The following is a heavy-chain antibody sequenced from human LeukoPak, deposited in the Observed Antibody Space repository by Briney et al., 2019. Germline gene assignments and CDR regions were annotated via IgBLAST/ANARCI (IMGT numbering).Heavy chain of an antibody. V-gene: IGHV4-31*03. CDR2: IYYSGST. J-gene: IGHJ4*02. CDR1: GGSISSGGYY. CDR3: ARQRGDYPIDY. D-gene: IGHD4-17*01. Sequence: SQTLSLTCTVSGGSISSGGYYWSWIRQHPGKGLEWIGYIYYSGSTYYNPSLKSRVTISVDTSKNQFSLKLSSVTAADTAVYYCARQRGDYPIDYWGQGTLVTVSS.